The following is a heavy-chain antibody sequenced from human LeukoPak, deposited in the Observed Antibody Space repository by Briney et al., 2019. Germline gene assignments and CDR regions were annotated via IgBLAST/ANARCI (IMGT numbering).Heavy chain of an antibody. V-gene: IGHV3-23*01. Sequence: GGSLRLSCVVSGFTFSSYAMSWVRQAPGKGLEWVSAIRGSGDSTYYADSVKGRLTISRDNSKNTLYLQMNSLRAEDTAIYYCAKDTLTYDYGDHHHWGQGTLVTVSS. CDR2: IRGSGDST. J-gene: IGHJ4*02. CDR1: GFTFSSYA. CDR3: AKDTLTYDYGDHHH. D-gene: IGHD4-17*01.